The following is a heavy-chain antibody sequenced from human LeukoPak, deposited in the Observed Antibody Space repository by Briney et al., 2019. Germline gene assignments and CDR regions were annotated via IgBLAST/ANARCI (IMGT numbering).Heavy chain of an antibody. Sequence: SETLPLTCAVYGGSFSGCYWSWVRQPPGKGLEWIGEIYHSGSTNCNPSLKSRVTISVDKSKNQFSLKLSSVTAADTAVYYCAREISIAAAGTFWFDPWGQGTLVTVSS. J-gene: IGHJ5*02. D-gene: IGHD6-13*01. CDR3: AREISIAAAGTFWFDP. V-gene: IGHV4-34*01. CDR1: GGSFSGCY. CDR2: IYHSGST.